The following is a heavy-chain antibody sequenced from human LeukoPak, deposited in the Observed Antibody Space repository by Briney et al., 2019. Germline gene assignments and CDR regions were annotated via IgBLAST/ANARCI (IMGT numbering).Heavy chain of an antibody. CDR3: ARAPSEIGGYYPEYFRH. CDR1: GFTFSTYW. D-gene: IGHD3-3*01. CDR2: IKSDGST. J-gene: IGHJ1*01. Sequence: TGGSLRLSCAAPGFTFSTYWMHWVRQAPGKGLVWVSRIKSDGSTNYADSVKGRFTISRDNAKNTLSLQMNSLRPEDTGVYYCARAPSEIGGYYPEYFRHWGQGTLVTVSS. V-gene: IGHV3-74*01.